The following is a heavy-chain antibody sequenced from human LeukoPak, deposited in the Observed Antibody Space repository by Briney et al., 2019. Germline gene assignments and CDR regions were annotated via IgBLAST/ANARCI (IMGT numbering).Heavy chain of an antibody. J-gene: IGHJ6*04. D-gene: IGHD1-14*01. Sequence: GTSVKVSCKASGFTFTSSAVQWVRQARGQRLEWIGWIVVGSGNTNYAQKFQERVTITRDMSTSTAYMELSSLRSEDTAVYYCAAAVLGNHNGMDVWGKGTTVTVSS. CDR3: AAAVLGNHNGMDV. CDR1: GFTFTSSA. V-gene: IGHV1-58*01. CDR2: IVVGSGNT.